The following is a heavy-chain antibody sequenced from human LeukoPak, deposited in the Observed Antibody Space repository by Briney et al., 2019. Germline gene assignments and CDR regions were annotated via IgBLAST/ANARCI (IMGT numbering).Heavy chain of an antibody. V-gene: IGHV4-34*01. CDR1: GGSFSGYY. D-gene: IGHD2-21*01. J-gene: IGHJ6*03. CDR3: ARGIADYYYYGYMDV. CDR2: INHSGST. Sequence: SETLSLTCAVYGGSFSGYYWVWIRQPPGKGLEWIGEINHSGSTNYNPSLKSRVTISVDASTNQLSLKLSSVTSADTAVYYCARGIADYYYYGYMDVWGEGTTVTVSS.